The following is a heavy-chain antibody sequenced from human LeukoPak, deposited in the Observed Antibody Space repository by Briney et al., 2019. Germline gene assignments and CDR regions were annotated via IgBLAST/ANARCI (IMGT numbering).Heavy chain of an antibody. Sequence: SQTLSLTCTVSGGSISSGDYYWSWIRQPPGKGLEWIGYIYYSGSTYYNPSLKSRVTISVDTSKNQFSLKLSSVTAADTAVYYCARDYFGLLWLGDWGQGTLVTVSS. CDR3: ARDYFGLLWLGD. V-gene: IGHV4-30-4*01. J-gene: IGHJ4*02. CDR2: IYYSGST. D-gene: IGHD3-10*01. CDR1: GGSISSGDYY.